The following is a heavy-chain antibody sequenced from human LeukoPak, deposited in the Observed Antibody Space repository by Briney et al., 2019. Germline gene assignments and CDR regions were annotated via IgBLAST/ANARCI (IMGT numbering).Heavy chain of an antibody. D-gene: IGHD5-18*01. Sequence: RSGGSLRLSCAASGFTFSSFAMSWVRQAPGKGLEWVSAISSSGGSTFYADSVKGRFTISRDNSKNTLYLQMNSLRAEDTAVYYCVKGVKCSYVNNWFDPWGQGTLVTVSS. CDR3: VKGVKCSYVNNWFDP. CDR1: GFTFSSFA. CDR2: ISSSGGST. V-gene: IGHV3-23*01. J-gene: IGHJ5*02.